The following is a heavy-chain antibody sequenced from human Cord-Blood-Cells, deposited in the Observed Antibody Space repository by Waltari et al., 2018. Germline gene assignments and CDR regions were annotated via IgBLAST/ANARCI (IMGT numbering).Heavy chain of an antibody. CDR2: FTPVFGTA. J-gene: IGHJ3*02. CDR3: ARDRGYSSSSAFDI. Sequence: QVQLVQSGAEVKKPGSSVKVSCKASGGTFSSYAISWVRQAPGQGLEWMGGFTPVFGTANDATKFQGRVTITADESTSTAYMELSSLRSEDTAVYYCARDRGYSSSSAFDIWGQGTMVTVSS. D-gene: IGHD6-6*01. V-gene: IGHV1-69*12. CDR1: GGTFSSYA.